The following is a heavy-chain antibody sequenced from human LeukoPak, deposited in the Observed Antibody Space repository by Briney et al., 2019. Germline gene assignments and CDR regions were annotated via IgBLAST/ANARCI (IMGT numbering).Heavy chain of an antibody. J-gene: IGHJ4*02. CDR3: AKDRNYYYDSGGIDY. V-gene: IGHV3-23*01. Sequence: GGSLRLSCAASGFTFSSYAMSWVRQAPGKGLEWVSAISGSGGSTYYADSVKGRFTISRDNSKNTLYLQMNSLRAEDTAVYYCAKDRNYYYDSGGIDYWGQGTLVTVSS. CDR2: ISGSGGST. D-gene: IGHD3-22*01. CDR1: GFTFSSYA.